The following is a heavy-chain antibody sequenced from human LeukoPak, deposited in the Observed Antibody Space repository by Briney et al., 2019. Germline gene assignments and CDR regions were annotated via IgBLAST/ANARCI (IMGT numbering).Heavy chain of an antibody. CDR3: ARDNSVGDTAWWFDP. CDR1: GYTFTSYY. J-gene: IGHJ5*02. V-gene: IGHV1-46*01. D-gene: IGHD1-26*01. Sequence: ASVKVSCKASGYTFTSYYMHWVRQAPGQGLEWMGIINPSGGSTSYAQKFQGRVTMTRDMSTSTDYMELISLRSEDTAVYYCARDNSVGDTAWWFDPWGQGTLVTVSS. CDR2: INPSGGST.